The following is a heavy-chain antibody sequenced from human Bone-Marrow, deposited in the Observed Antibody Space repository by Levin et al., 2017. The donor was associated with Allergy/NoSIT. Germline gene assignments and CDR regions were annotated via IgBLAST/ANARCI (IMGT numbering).Heavy chain of an antibody. V-gene: IGHV1-2*02. CDR1: GYTFTDYY. CDR2: INPNSGGT. Sequence: ASVKVSCKASGYTFTDYYMNWVRQAPGQGLEWMGWINPNSGGTNYAQKFQGRVTMTRDTSISTAYMELSGLRSDDTAVYYCARDPDYYDRAFDTWGQGSMVTVSS. CDR3: ARDPDYYDRAFDT. J-gene: IGHJ3*02. D-gene: IGHD3-22*01.